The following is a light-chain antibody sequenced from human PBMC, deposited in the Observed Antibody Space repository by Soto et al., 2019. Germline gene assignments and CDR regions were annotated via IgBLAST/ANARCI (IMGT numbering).Light chain of an antibody. CDR1: SSDVGGYNY. CDR3: SSYSSTSTRI. J-gene: IGLJ1*01. V-gene: IGLV2-14*01. Sequence: ALTQPASVSGSPGQAITISCTGTSSDVGGYNYVSWYQQHPGKAPKLMIYEVSYRPSGVSNRFSGSKSGNTASLTISGLQAEDEADYYCSSYSSTSTRIFGIGTKVTLL. CDR2: EVS.